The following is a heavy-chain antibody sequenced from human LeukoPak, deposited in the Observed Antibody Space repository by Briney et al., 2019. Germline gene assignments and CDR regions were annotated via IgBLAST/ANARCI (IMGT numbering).Heavy chain of an antibody. CDR3: ARIGYSSSCFDY. CDR2: IKQDGSVK. CDR1: GFTFSNYW. Sequence: GSLRLSCAASGFTFSNYWMSWVRQAPGKGLEWVANIKQDGSVKYYVDSVKGRFTISRDNAKNALHLQMNSLRAEDTAVYYCARIGYSSSCFDYWGQGTLVTVSS. V-gene: IGHV3-7*05. D-gene: IGHD6-13*01. J-gene: IGHJ4*02.